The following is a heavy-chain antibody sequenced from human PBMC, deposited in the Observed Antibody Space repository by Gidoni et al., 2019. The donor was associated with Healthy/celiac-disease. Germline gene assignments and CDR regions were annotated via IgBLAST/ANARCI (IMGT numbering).Heavy chain of an antibody. J-gene: IGHJ6*03. Sequence: QVQLVESGGGVVQPGRSLRLSCAAAGFTVSSHGVTWVRQAPGKGLEWLAVIWYDGSNRYYADSVKCRFTISRDHSKHTLYLQMNSLSAEDTAVYSCARDPAPAAIRGYYYYYMDVWGKGTTVTVSS. V-gene: IGHV3-33*01. CDR1: GFTVSSHG. CDR2: IWYDGSNR. CDR3: ARDPAPAAIRGYYYYYMDV. D-gene: IGHD2-2*02.